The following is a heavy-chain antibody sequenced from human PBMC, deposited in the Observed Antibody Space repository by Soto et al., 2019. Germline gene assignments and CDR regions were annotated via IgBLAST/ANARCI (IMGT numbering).Heavy chain of an antibody. CDR3: AKAPGWELQFDI. Sequence: VQLVESGGGLVQPGRSLRLSCAASGFTFADYAMYWVRQAPGKGLEWVAVISYDGSNKYYADSVKGRFTISRDNSKNTLYLQMNSLRAEDTAVYYCAKAPGWELQFDIWGQGTMVTVSS. J-gene: IGHJ3*02. CDR2: ISYDGSNK. V-gene: IGHV3-30*18. D-gene: IGHD1-26*01. CDR1: GFTFADYA.